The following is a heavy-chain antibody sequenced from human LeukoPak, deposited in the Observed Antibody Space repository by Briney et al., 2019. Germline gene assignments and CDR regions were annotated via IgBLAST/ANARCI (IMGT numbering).Heavy chain of an antibody. CDR1: AFTFNNYW. CDR2: ISGSGGST. D-gene: IGHD2-2*01. J-gene: IGHJ4*02. CDR3: AKEGVPAALYYFDY. Sequence: GGSLRLSCVASAFTFNNYWMHWVRQAPGKGLVWVSAISGSGGSTYYADSVKGRFTISRDNSKNTLYLQMNSLRAEDTAVYYCAKEGVPAALYYFDYWGQGTLVTVSS. V-gene: IGHV3-23*01.